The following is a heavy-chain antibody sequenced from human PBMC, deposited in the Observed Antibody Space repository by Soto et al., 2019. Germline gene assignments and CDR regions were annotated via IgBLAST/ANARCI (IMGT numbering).Heavy chain of an antibody. V-gene: IGHV4-4*02. CDR1: GGSISSSNC. CDR2: IYHSGST. J-gene: IGHJ4*02. D-gene: IGHD5-18*01. CDR3: ARDTWIQLWSRTHAFDY. Sequence: QVQLQESGPGLVKPSGTLSLTCAVSGGSISSSNCWSWVRQPPGKGLEWIGEIYHSGSTNYNPSHKSRVTISVDKSKNQFSLKLSYVTAADTAVYYCARDTWIQLWSRTHAFDYWGQGTLVTVSS.